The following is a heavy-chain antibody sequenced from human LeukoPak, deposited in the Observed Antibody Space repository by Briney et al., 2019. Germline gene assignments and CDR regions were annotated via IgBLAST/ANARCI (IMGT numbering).Heavy chain of an antibody. J-gene: IGHJ4*02. CDR1: GFTFSSYS. CDR3: ARDSRGSGSQGLFDY. D-gene: IGHD3-10*01. CDR2: ISSSSSTM. Sequence: GGSLRLSCAASGFTFSSYSMNWVRQAPGKGLEWVSYISSSSSTMYYADSVKGRFTISRDNAKNSLYLQMNSLRAEDTAVYYCARDSRGSGSQGLFDYWGQGTLVTVSS. V-gene: IGHV3-48*01.